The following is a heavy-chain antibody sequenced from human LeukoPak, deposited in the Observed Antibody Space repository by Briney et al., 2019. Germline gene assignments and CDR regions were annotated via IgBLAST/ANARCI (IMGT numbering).Heavy chain of an antibody. CDR2: IYYSGST. CDR1: GGSFSGYY. Sequence: SETLSLTCAVYGGSFSGYYWGWIRQPPGKGLEWIGSIYYSGSTYYNPSLKSRVTISVDTSKNQFSLKLSSVTAADTAVYYCARQNPGRVNYYGSGSYSPSDYWGQGTLVTVSS. J-gene: IGHJ4*02. CDR3: ARQNPGRVNYYGSGSYSPSDY. V-gene: IGHV4-39*01. D-gene: IGHD3-10*01.